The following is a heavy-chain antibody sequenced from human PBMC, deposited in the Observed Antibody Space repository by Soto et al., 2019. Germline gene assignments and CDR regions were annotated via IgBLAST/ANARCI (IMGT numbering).Heavy chain of an antibody. Sequence: EVQPVESGGGLVQPGGSLRLYCAASGFTFSSYSMNWVRQAPGKGLEWVSYISSSSNTIYYADSVKGRFTISRDNAKNSLYLQMNSLRDEDTAVYYCARDFPHYGDPVRYGMDVWGQGTTVTVSS. J-gene: IGHJ6*02. D-gene: IGHD4-17*01. CDR1: GFTFSSYS. CDR3: ARDFPHYGDPVRYGMDV. V-gene: IGHV3-48*02. CDR2: ISSSSNTI.